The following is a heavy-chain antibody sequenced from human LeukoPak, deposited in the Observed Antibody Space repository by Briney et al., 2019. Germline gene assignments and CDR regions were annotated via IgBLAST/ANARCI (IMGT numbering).Heavy chain of an antibody. D-gene: IGHD4-17*01. J-gene: IGHJ6*02. CDR2: IIPILGIA. Sequence: SVKVPCKASGYTFTGCYMHWVRQAPGQGLEWMGRIIPILGIANYAQKFQGRVTITADKSTSTAYMELSSLRSEDTAVYYCARYGDYAYGMDVWGQGTTVTVSS. V-gene: IGHV1-69*02. CDR3: ARYGDYAYGMDV. CDR1: GYTFTGCY.